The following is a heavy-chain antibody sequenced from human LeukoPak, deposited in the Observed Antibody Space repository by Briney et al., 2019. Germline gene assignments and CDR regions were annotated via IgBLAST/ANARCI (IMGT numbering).Heavy chain of an antibody. J-gene: IGHJ4*02. CDR2: VYYTGHI. CDR3: ARHPAGGGYFDY. Sequence: PSQTLSLTCTVSGGSISSSRYYWSWIRQHPEKGLEWIGYVYYTGHIYYNPSLKSRLTISSDTSKNQFFLNLSSVTAADTAVYYCARHPAGGGYFDYWGQGTLVTVSS. CDR1: GGSISSSRYY. V-gene: IGHV4-31*03. D-gene: IGHD3-16*01.